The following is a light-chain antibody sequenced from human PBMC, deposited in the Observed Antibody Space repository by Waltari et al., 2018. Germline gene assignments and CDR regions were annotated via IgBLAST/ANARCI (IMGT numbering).Light chain of an antibody. CDR1: QTVTNE. Sequence: EIVITQSPASLSVSPGERATLSCTASQTVTNELAWYQQKPGQAPKLLIFGASTRATGVPARFSGSGSGTEFTLTIGSVQSEDFAVYYCQQYSDWIAFGGGTKVDLK. V-gene: IGKV3-15*01. CDR2: GAS. CDR3: QQYSDWIA. J-gene: IGKJ4*01.